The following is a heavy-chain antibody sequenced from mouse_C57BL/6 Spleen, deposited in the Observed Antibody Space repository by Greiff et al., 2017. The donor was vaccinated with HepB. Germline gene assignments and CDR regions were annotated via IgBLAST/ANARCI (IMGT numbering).Heavy chain of an antibody. CDR1: GYTFTSYG. CDR2: IYPRSGNT. Sequence: QVQLQQSGAELARPGASVKLSCKASGYTFTSYGISWVKQRTGQGLEWIGEIYPRSGNTYYNEKFKGKATLTADKSSSTAYMELRSLTSEDSAVYFCARRSSTTVVDHWYFDVWGTGTTVTVSS. D-gene: IGHD1-1*01. J-gene: IGHJ1*03. V-gene: IGHV1-81*01. CDR3: ARRSSTTVVDHWYFDV.